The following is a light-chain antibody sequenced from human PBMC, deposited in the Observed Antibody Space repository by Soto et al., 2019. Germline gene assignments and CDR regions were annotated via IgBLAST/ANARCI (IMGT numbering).Light chain of an antibody. J-gene: IGKJ1*01. CDR2: GAS. CDR3: QQYGSSSPWT. Sequence: EIVLTQSPGTLSLSPGAIATLSFSASQSVSTSSLAWYQQKGGQAPRLLIHGASSRASGIPDRFSGSGSGTDFTLTISRLEPGDSAVYYCQQYGSSSPWTFGQGTKVDIK. V-gene: IGKV3-20*01. CDR1: QSVSTSS.